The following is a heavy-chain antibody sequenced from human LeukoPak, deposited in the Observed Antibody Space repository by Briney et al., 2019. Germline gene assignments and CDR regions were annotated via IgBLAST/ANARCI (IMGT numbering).Heavy chain of an antibody. CDR1: GGSISSYY. Sequence: SETLSLTCTVSGGSISSYYWSWIRQPPGKGLEWIGYIYYSGSTDYNPSLKSRVTISVDTSKNQFSLKLSSVTAADTAVYYCARDEVPYGMDVWGQGTTVTVSS. CDR2: IYYSGST. V-gene: IGHV4-59*01. CDR3: ARDEVPYGMDV. D-gene: IGHD1-1*01. J-gene: IGHJ6*02.